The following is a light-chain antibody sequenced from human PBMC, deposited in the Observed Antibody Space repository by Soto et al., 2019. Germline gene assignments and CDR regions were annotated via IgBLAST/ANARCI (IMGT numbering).Light chain of an antibody. J-gene: IGKJ4*01. V-gene: IGKV1-9*01. Sequence: DIQLTQPPSFLSASVGDRVPITCRASQGISSYLAWYQQKPGKAPKLLIYAASTLQSGVPSRFSGSGSGTEFTLTISSLQPEDFATYYCQQFNSYPLTFGGGTKVDIK. CDR1: QGISSY. CDR2: AAS. CDR3: QQFNSYPLT.